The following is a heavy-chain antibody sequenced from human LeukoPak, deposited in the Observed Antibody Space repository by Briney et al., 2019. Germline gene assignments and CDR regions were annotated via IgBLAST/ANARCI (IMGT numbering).Heavy chain of an antibody. D-gene: IGHD4-17*01. V-gene: IGHV1-24*01. J-gene: IGHJ3*02. CDR1: GYTLTELS. Sequence: ASVKVSRKVSGYTLTELSMHWVRQAPGKGLEWMGGFDPEDGETIYAQKFQGRVTMTEDTSTDTAYMELSSLRSEDTAVYYCATGMTTVTTTKGVGAFDIWGQGTMVTVSS. CDR2: FDPEDGET. CDR3: ATGMTTVTTTKGVGAFDI.